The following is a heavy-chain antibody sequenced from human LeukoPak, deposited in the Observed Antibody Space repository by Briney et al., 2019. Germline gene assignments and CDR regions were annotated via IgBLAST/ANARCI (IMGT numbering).Heavy chain of an antibody. CDR3: VVPAAKFGFYGMDV. D-gene: IGHD2-2*01. Sequence: SETLSLTCAVYGGSFSGYYWSWIRQPPGKGLKWIGEINHSGSINYNPSLKSRVTISVDTSKNQFSLKLSSVTAADTAVYYCVVPAAKFGFYGMDVWGQGTTVTVSS. V-gene: IGHV4-34*01. J-gene: IGHJ6*02. CDR1: GGSFSGYY. CDR2: INHSGSI.